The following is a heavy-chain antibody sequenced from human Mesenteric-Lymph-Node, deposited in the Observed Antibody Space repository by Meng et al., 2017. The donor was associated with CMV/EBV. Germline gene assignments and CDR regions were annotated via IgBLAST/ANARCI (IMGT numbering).Heavy chain of an antibody. CDR2: INHSGST. D-gene: IGHD3-9*01. Sequence: QVQLHQWGAVLVKPSETLSVTCAVYGGSFSGYYWNWIRQSPEKGLEWIGEINHSGSTTYNPSFTSRIIISVDTSTNQISLNMSSVTAADTAVYYCARGSSYDILTGYFDYWGQGALVTVSS. V-gene: IGHV4-34*01. CDR3: ARGSSYDILTGYFDY. J-gene: IGHJ4*02. CDR1: GGSFSGYY.